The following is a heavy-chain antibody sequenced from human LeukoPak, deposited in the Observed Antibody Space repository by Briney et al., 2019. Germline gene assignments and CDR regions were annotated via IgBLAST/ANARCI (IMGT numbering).Heavy chain of an antibody. J-gene: IGHJ4*02. CDR2: ISSSSSYI. CDR1: GFTFSSFA. D-gene: IGHD1-26*01. CDR3: AARSGSYLKGSFDY. V-gene: IGHV3-21*01. Sequence: GGSLRLSCAASGFTFSSFAMSWVRQAPGKGLEWVSSISSSSSYIYYADSVKGRFTISRDNAKNSLYLQMNSLRAEDTAVYYCAARSGSYLKGSFDYWGQGALVTVSS.